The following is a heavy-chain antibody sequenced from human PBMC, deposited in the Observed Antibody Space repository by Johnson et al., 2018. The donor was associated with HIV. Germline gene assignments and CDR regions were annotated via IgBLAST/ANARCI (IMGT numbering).Heavy chain of an antibody. CDR1: GFSFSRYW. CDR2: IYDGGRT. D-gene: IGHD3-10*01. V-gene: IGHV3-66*01. CDR3: ARGTIIMFRGVIAFDI. J-gene: IGHJ3*02. Sequence: VQLVESGGGLVQPGGSLRLSCAVSGFSFSRYWMSWVRQAPGKGLEWVSVIYDGGRTYYGDSVKGRFTISGDTSKNTLHLEMNSLRAEDTAMYYCARGTIIMFRGVIAFDIWGQGTMVTVSS.